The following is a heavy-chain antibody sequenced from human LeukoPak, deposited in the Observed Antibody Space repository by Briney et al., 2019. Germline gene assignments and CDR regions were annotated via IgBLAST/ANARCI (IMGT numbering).Heavy chain of an antibody. J-gene: IGHJ5*02. CDR2: IYPGDSDT. CDR3: ARQNTAVAGNWFDP. Sequence: GESLKISCKGSGYNFTSYWIGWGRQVPGKGLEWMGIIYPGDSDTRYSPSFQGQVTISADKSISTAYLQWNSLKASDTAMYYCARQNTAVAGNWFDPWGQGTLVTVSS. V-gene: IGHV5-51*01. D-gene: IGHD6-19*01. CDR1: GYNFTSYW.